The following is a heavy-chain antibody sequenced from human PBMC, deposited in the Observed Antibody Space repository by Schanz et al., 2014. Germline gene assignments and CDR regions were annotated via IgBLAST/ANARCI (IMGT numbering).Heavy chain of an antibody. CDR1: GFTVTSYY. D-gene: IGHD1-7*01. CDR2: IYSGDNT. V-gene: IGHV3-53*01. Sequence: EMQLVESEGGLIQPGGSLRLSCAASGFTVTSYYMSWVRQAPGKGLEWVSVIYSGDNTYYADSVKGRFTISRDNSKNTVYLQINSLRAEDTAVYFCASLLGTTSAHFYGMDVWGQGTTVTVSS. CDR3: ASLLGTTSAHFYGMDV. J-gene: IGHJ6*02.